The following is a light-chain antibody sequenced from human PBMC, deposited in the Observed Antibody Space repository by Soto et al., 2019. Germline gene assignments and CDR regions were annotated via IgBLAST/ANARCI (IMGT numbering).Light chain of an antibody. CDR1: QSVSSSY. V-gene: IGKV3-20*01. Sequence: EIVLTQSPGTLSLSPGERATLSCRASQSVSSSYLAWYQHKPGQAPRLLIYGASSRATGIPDRFSGSGSGTDFTFTISRLEPEDFAVYYWQQYGSSPHTFGQGTKLEIK. CDR2: GAS. CDR3: QQYGSSPHT. J-gene: IGKJ2*01.